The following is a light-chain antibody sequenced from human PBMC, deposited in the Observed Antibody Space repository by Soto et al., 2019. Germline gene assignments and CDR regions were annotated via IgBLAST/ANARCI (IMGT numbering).Light chain of an antibody. CDR2: GAS. CDR3: QQRHMWPIT. Sequence: EIVMTQSPATLSVAPGERVTLSCRASQGVSRKLAWYQHKSGQAPRLLISGASTGATGIPARFSGSGSGTEFTLTISSLQSEDCAIYYCQQRHMWPITFGQGTRREIK. V-gene: IGKV3-15*01. J-gene: IGKJ5*01. CDR1: QGVSRK.